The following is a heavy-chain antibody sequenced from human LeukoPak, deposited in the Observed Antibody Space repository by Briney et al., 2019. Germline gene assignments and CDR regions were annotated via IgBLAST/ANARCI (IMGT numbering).Heavy chain of an antibody. J-gene: IGHJ6*02. CDR3: ARTTYYYDSSGYYPGYYYGMDV. CDR1: GYTFTSYY. D-gene: IGHD3-22*01. Sequence: GASVKVSCKASGYTFTSYYMHWVRQAPGQGLEWMGWISAYNGNTNYAQKLQGRVTMTTDTSTSTAYMELRSLRSDDTAVYYCARTTYYYDSSGYYPGYYYGMDVWGQGTTVTVSS. V-gene: IGHV1-18*04. CDR2: ISAYNGNT.